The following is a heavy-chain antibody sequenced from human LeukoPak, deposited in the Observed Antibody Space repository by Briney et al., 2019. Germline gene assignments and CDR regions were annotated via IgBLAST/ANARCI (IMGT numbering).Heavy chain of an antibody. CDR3: AKDIWATGYYMILDY. Sequence: GGSLRLSCAASGFTFSSYWMSWVRQAPGKGLEWVANIKQDGSEKYYVDSVKGRFTISRDNAKNSLYLQMNSLRAEDTALYYCAKDIWATGYYMILDYWGQGTLVTVSS. CDR1: GFTFSSYW. J-gene: IGHJ4*02. V-gene: IGHV3-7*03. CDR2: IKQDGSEK. D-gene: IGHD3-9*01.